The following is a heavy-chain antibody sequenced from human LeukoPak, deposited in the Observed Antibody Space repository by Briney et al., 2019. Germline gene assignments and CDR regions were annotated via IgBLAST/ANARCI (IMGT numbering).Heavy chain of an antibody. V-gene: IGHV3-9*01. J-gene: IGHJ4*02. CDR2: IRWNSGSI. D-gene: IGHD3-10*01. CDR1: GYTFDDYA. CDR3: AKDQLRGSGSYYNGGFDY. Sequence: GGSLRLSCADSGYTFDDYAMHWVRQAPGKGLEWVLGIRWNSGSIGYADSVKGRFTISRDNAKNSLYLQMNSLRAEDTALYYCAKDQLRGSGSYYNGGFDYWGQGTLVTVSS.